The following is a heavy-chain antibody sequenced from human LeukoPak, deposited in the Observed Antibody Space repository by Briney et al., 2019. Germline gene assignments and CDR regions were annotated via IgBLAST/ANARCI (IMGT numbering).Heavy chain of an antibody. CDR1: GYTFTDYY. D-gene: IGHD2/OR15-2a*01. V-gene: IGHV1-69-2*01. CDR3: ANRIDGSLGFDP. Sequence: ASVKISCKVSGYTFTDYYMHWVQQAPGKGLEWMGLVDPEDGGTIYAEKFQGRVTITADTSTDTAYMELSSLRSEDTAVYYCANRIDGSLGFDPWGQGTLVTVSS. J-gene: IGHJ5*02. CDR2: VDPEDGGT.